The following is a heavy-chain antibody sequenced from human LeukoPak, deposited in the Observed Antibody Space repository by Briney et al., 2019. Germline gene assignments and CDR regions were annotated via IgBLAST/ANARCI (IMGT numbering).Heavy chain of an antibody. D-gene: IGHD1-26*01. Sequence: NASETLSLTCTVSGGSISSHYWSWIRQPPWKGLEWIGYIYYSGSTNYNPSLKSRVTISVDRSKNQFSLKLSSVTAADTAVYYCARGSSVGEYFQHWGQGTLVTVSS. J-gene: IGHJ1*01. CDR3: ARGSSVGEYFQH. CDR1: GGSISSHY. V-gene: IGHV4-59*11. CDR2: IYYSGST.